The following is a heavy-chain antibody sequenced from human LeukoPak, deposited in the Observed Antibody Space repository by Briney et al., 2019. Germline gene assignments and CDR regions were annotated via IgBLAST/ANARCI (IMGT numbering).Heavy chain of an antibody. CDR3: ACSPANWFDP. CDR1: GGSISSYY. D-gene: IGHD2-2*01. V-gene: IGHV4-59*01. Sequence: SETLSLTCTVSGGSISSYYWSWIRQPPGKGLEWIGYIYYSGSTNYNPSLKSRVTISVDTSKNQFSLKLSPVTAADTAVYYCACSPANWFDPWGQGTLVTVSS. CDR2: IYYSGST. J-gene: IGHJ5*02.